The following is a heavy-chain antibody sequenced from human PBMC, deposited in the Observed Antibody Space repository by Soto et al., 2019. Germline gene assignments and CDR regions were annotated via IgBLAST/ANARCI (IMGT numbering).Heavy chain of an antibody. V-gene: IGHV5-51*01. CDR2: IYPGDSDT. CDR1: GYDFFSYW. J-gene: IGHJ3*02. D-gene: IGHD6-19*01. CDR3: ARRRAVAGDDAFDI. Sequence: GESLKISCKASGYDFFSYWIGWARQMPGKGLEWMGIIYPGDSDTRYSPSFQGQVTISADKSISTAYLQWSSLKASDTAMYYCARRRAVAGDDAFDIWGQGTMVTV.